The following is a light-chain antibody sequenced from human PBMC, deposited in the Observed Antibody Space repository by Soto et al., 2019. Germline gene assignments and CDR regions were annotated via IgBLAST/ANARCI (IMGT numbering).Light chain of an antibody. J-gene: IGKJ5*01. Sequence: EIVMTQSPATLSVSPGERATLSCRASQRIISSYLAWYQQKPGQAPRLLIYGASSRATGIPDRFSGSGSGAAFTLTISRLEPEDLAVYYCQLYGRSPLITFGQGTRLEIK. CDR2: GAS. V-gene: IGKV3-20*01. CDR1: QRIISSY. CDR3: QLYGRSPLIT.